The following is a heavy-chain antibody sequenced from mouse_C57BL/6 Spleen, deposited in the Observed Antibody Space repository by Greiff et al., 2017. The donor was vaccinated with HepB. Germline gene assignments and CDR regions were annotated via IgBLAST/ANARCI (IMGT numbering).Heavy chain of an antibody. CDR3: AKRGWERAMDY. Sequence: VKLMESGPGLVQPSQTLSITCTVSGFSLTSYGVHWVRQSPGKGLEWLGVIWRGGSTDYNAAFMSRLSITKDNSKSQVFFKMNSLQADDTAIYYCAKRGWERAMDYWGQGTSVTVSS. D-gene: IGHD3-3*01. CDR1: GFSLTSYG. CDR2: IWRGGST. J-gene: IGHJ4*01. V-gene: IGHV2-5*01.